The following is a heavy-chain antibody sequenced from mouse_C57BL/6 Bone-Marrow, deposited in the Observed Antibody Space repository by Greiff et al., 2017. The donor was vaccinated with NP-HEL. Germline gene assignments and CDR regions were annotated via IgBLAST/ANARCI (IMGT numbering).Heavy chain of an antibody. V-gene: IGHV1-18*01. Sequence: EVQRVESGPALVQPGASVKIPCKASGYTFTDYNMDWVTQSHGKSLEWIGDINPNNGGTIYNQKFKGKATLTVDKSSSTAYMELRSLTSEDTAVYYCARKLWGDAMDYWGQGTSVTVSS. J-gene: IGHJ4*01. D-gene: IGHD1-1*02. CDR3: ARKLWGDAMDY. CDR1: GYTFTDYN. CDR2: INPNNGGT.